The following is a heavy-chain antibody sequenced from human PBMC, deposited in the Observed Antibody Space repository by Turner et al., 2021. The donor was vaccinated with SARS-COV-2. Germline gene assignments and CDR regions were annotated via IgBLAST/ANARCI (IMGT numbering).Heavy chain of an antibody. V-gene: IGHV1-69*01. Sequence: HVQLVQSGEEVKKPGSTVKVSCKASGGTFSSYDFSWVRQAPTQGLEWLGGVVPMMRSVKYAQKFHGRLTITADESTSTVHMELTNLRSEDTAVYFCARAGRVDGFYGGLDYWGRGTLVTVSS. CDR3: ARAGRVDGFYGGLDY. J-gene: IGHJ4*02. CDR1: GGTFSSYD. D-gene: IGHD2-8*02. CDR2: VVPMMRSV.